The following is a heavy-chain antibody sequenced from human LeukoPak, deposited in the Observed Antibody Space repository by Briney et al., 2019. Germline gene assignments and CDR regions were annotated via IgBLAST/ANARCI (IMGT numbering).Heavy chain of an antibody. Sequence: TSETLSLTCTVSGGSISSSTYYWGWIRQPPGKGLEWIGSIYYSGNTYYNPSLKSRVTISVDTSKNQFSLKLSSVTAADTAVYYCARLHYYYGMDVWGQGTTVTASS. CDR2: IYYSGNT. V-gene: IGHV4-39*01. CDR3: ARLHYYYGMDV. CDR1: GGSISSSTYY. J-gene: IGHJ6*02.